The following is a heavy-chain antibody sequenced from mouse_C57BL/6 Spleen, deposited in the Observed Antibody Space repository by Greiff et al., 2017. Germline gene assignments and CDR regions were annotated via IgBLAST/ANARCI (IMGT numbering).Heavy chain of an antibody. V-gene: IGHV5-9*01. J-gene: IGHJ3*01. D-gene: IGHD2-4*01. CDR3: ARDYDGFAY. Sequence: EVNVVESGGGLVKPGGSLKLSCAASGFTFSSYTMSWVRQTPEKRLEWVATISGGGGNTYYPDSVKGRFTISRDNAKNTLYLQMSSLRSEDTALYYCARDYDGFAYWGQGTLVTVSA. CDR1: GFTFSSYT. CDR2: ISGGGGNT.